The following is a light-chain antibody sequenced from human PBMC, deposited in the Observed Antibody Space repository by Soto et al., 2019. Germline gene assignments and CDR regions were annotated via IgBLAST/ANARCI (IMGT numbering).Light chain of an antibody. CDR1: QSISSSY. CDR2: GAS. CDR3: QQSASSAIT. V-gene: IGKV3-20*01. J-gene: IGKJ4*01. Sequence: VLTQSPATLSLSPGERATLSCRASQSISSSYLAWYQQKPGQAPRLLIYGASSRATGIPDRFSGSGSGTDFTLTISRLEAEDFAGYYCQQSASSAITFAGRTKVDI.